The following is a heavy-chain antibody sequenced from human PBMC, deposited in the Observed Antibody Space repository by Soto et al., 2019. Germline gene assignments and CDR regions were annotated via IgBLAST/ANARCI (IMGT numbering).Heavy chain of an antibody. J-gene: IGHJ5*02. CDR1: GYTFTNND. CDR3: AREVVENSSLWLDP. V-gene: IGHV1-8*01. D-gene: IGHD2-15*01. CDR2: MNTNTNTT. Sequence: GASVKVSCKASGYTFTNNDINWVRQAPGQGLEWIGWMNTNTNTTDSAEVFEGRVSLTWDTSISTAYMQLNSLKIDDTAVYYRAREVVENSSLWLDPRGQGTLVTVSS.